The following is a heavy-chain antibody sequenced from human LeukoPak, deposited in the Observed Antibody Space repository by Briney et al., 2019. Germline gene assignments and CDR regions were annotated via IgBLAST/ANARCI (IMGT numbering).Heavy chain of an antibody. CDR1: DGSISSRGYY. CDR2: IYYSGNT. V-gene: IGHV4-31*03. Sequence: SQTLSLTCTFSDGSISSRGYYWNWIRQRPGQGLEWIGHIYYSGNTYYNPTLQSRLSISVDTSNNQFSLKVTSLTVADTAVYYCARGGRAFDIWGQGTMVIVSS. J-gene: IGHJ3*02. CDR3: ARGGRAFDI.